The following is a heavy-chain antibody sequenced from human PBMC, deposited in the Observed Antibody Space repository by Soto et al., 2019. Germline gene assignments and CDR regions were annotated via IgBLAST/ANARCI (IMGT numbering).Heavy chain of an antibody. J-gene: IGHJ4*02. D-gene: IGHD6-19*01. CDR3: ARRDIAVAGTGYFDY. CDR1: GGSISSYY. Sequence: QVQLQESGPGLVKPSETLSLTCTVSGGSISSYYWSWIRQPPGKVLEWIGYIYDSGSTNYNPSLKSRVTISADTSKNQFSLKLSSVTAADTAVYYCARRDIAVAGTGYFDYWGQGTLVTVSS. CDR2: IYDSGST. V-gene: IGHV4-59*01.